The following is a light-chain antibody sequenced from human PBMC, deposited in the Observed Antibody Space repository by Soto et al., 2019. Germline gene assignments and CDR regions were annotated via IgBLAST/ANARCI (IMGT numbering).Light chain of an antibody. Sequence: DIQMTQSPSSVSASVGDRVTITCRASQDITYWLAWYQQTPGKVPKVLIYDASSLQGGVPSRFSGSGSGTDFTLTISSLQPDDSATYYCQQAHSFPLTFGGGTKVEIK. V-gene: IGKV1D-12*01. CDR1: QDITYW. J-gene: IGKJ4*01. CDR2: DAS. CDR3: QQAHSFPLT.